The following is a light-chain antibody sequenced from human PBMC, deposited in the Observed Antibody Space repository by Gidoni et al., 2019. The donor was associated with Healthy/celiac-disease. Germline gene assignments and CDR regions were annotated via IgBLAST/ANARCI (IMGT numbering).Light chain of an antibody. CDR2: AAS. Sequence: DLQMTQSPSSLSASVGDRVTITCRASQSISSYLNWYQQKPGKDPKLLIYAASSLQSGVTSRFSGSGSGTDFTLTISSLQPEDFATYYCQQSYRTPLTFGGXTKVEIK. J-gene: IGKJ4*01. CDR1: QSISSY. CDR3: QQSYRTPLT. V-gene: IGKV1-39*01.